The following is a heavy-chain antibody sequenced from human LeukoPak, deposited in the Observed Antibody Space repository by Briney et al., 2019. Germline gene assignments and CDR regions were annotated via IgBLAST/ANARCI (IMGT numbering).Heavy chain of an antibody. Sequence: GESLKISCKGSGYTFANYGIGWVRQMPGKGLEWMGIMYPGDSTARYSPSFQGQVTVSADESISTAYLQWSSLKASDTAMYYCARPSPVIAARPGGGDAFDIWGQGTMVTVSS. V-gene: IGHV5-51*01. CDR1: GYTFANYG. CDR3: ARPSPVIAARPGGGDAFDI. CDR2: MYPGDSTA. D-gene: IGHD6-6*01. J-gene: IGHJ3*02.